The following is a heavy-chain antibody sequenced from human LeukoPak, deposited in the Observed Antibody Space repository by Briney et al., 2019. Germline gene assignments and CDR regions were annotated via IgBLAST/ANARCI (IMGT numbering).Heavy chain of an antibody. Sequence: PGGSLRLSCAASGFTFSDYNMNWVRQAPGKGLEWISYIRSSSSIIYYADSVKGRFTISRDNAKNSLFLEMNSLRAEDTAVYYCAKWGSSYHHPQGYYGMDVWGQGTTVTVSS. CDR2: IRSSSSII. CDR3: AKWGSSYHHPQGYYGMDV. D-gene: IGHD2-15*01. J-gene: IGHJ6*02. V-gene: IGHV3-48*01. CDR1: GFTFSDYN.